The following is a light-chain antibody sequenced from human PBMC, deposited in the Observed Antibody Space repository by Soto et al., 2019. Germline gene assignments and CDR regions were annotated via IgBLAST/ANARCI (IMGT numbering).Light chain of an antibody. Sequence: DIQMTQSPSSVSAAVGDRVTITCRASQGISSWLAWYQQKPGRAPKLLIYATSTLQRGVSSRFSGSGSGTEFTLTISSLQPEDSATYYCQQAHSFPVTFGQGTRL. CDR2: ATS. CDR3: QQAHSFPVT. J-gene: IGKJ5*01. V-gene: IGKV1-12*01. CDR1: QGISSW.